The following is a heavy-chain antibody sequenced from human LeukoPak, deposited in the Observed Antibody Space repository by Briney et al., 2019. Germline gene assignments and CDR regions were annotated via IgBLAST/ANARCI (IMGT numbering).Heavy chain of an antibody. Sequence: QTGGSLRLSCAASGFTFSSYSMNWVRQAPGKGLEWLGLISYDGDKQMYPASVKGRFLISRDNSKNTLYLQMNSLRAEDTAVYYCAKDSGRFGELLFGVIGVSKNYYYYYMDVWGKGTTVTISS. D-gene: IGHD3-10*01. CDR3: AKDSGRFGELLFGVIGVSKNYYYYYMDV. CDR2: ISYDGDKQ. V-gene: IGHV3-30*18. J-gene: IGHJ6*03. CDR1: GFTFSSYS.